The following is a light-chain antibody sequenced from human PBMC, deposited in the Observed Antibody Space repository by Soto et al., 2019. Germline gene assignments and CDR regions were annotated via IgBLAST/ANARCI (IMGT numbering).Light chain of an antibody. CDR3: SSYAGSSNLV. J-gene: IGLJ2*01. CDR1: SRDVGGYNY. CDR2: DVT. V-gene: IGLV2-8*01. Sequence: QSALTQPPSASGSPGQSVTISCTGTSRDVGGYNYVSWYQHHPGKAPKLMIYDVTWRPSGVPDRFSGSKSGNTASLTVSGLQAEDEADYYCSSYAGSSNLVFGGGTKLTVL.